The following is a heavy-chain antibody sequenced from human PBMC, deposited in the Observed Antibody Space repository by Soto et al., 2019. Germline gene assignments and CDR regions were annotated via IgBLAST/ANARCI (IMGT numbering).Heavy chain of an antibody. CDR2: FYYSGGT. D-gene: IGHD2-2*01. CDR1: GGSISSSSYY. V-gene: IGHV4-39*07. Sequence: TSETLSLTCTVSGGSISSSSYYWGWIRQPPGKGLEWIGSFYYSGGTYYNPSLKSRVTISVDTSKNQFSLKLSSVTAADTAVYYCARGVYATDIVLVPAAIAPVFDYWGQGTLVTVSS. J-gene: IGHJ4*02. CDR3: ARGVYATDIVLVPAAIAPVFDY.